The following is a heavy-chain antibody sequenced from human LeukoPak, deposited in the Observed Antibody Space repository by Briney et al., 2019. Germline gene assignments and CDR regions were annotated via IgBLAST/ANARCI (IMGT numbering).Heavy chain of an antibody. CDR3: ARDSRRIITMVRGAQMLGNAFDI. D-gene: IGHD3-10*01. V-gene: IGHV1-46*01. Sequence: ASVKVSCKASGYTFTNYWIYWVRQAPGQGLEWMGIINPSGGSTNYAQRFQGRATMTRDTSTNTVCMDLSSLRSEDTAVYYCARDSRRIITMVRGAQMLGNAFDIWGQGTMVTVSS. J-gene: IGHJ3*02. CDR1: GYTFTNYW. CDR2: INPSGGST.